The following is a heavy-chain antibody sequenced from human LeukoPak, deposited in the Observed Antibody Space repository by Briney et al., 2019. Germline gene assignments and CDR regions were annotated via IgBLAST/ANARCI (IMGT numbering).Heavy chain of an antibody. CDR1: GFTINTFT. Sequence: PGGSLRLSCAASGFTINTFTMNWVRQAPGKGLEWVSTIRGAEGGTYYADSVKGRFTISRDNFGNTLYLQMNYLREEDTALYYCAKAFSSGWSPFDYWGQGALVTVSS. V-gene: IGHV3-23*01. J-gene: IGHJ4*02. CDR2: IRGAEGGT. D-gene: IGHD6-19*01. CDR3: AKAFSSGWSPFDY.